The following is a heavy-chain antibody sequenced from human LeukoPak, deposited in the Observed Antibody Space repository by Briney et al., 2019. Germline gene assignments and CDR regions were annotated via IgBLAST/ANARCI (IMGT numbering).Heavy chain of an antibody. V-gene: IGHV3-23*01. CDR2: ISGSGGST. CDR1: GFTFSSYA. J-gene: IGHJ4*02. Sequence: GGSLRLSCAASGFTFSSYAMSWVRQAPGKGLEWVSAISGSGGSTYYADSVKGRFTISRHNSKNTLYLQMNSLRAEDTAVYYCAVDSSGWYSYYWGQGTLVTVSS. D-gene: IGHD6-19*01. CDR3: AVDSSGWYSYY.